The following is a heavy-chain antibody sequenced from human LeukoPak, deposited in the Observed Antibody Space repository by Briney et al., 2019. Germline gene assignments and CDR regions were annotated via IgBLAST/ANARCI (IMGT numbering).Heavy chain of an antibody. D-gene: IGHD3-22*01. CDR2: ISSSGSTI. CDR3: ARAHSGYYDSSRFDP. Sequence: GGSLRLSCAASGFTFSSYEMNWVRQAPGKGLEWVSYISSSGSTIYYADSVKGRFTISRDNAKNSLYLQMNSLRAEDTAVYYCARAHSGYYDSSRFDPWGQGTLVTVSS. CDR1: GFTFSSYE. V-gene: IGHV3-48*03. J-gene: IGHJ5*02.